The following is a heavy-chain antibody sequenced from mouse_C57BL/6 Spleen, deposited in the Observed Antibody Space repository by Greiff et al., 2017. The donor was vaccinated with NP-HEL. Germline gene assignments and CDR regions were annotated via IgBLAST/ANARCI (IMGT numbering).Heavy chain of an antibody. CDR2: IYPGDGDT. D-gene: IGHD2-4*01. V-gene: IGHV1-80*01. J-gene: IGHJ3*01. CDR1: GYAFSSYW. CDR3: ARETDYDYDGGFAY. Sequence: VKLQESGAELVKPGASVKISCKASGYAFSSYWMNWVKQRPGKGLEWIGQIYPGDGDTNYNGKFKGKATLTADKSSSTAYMQLSSLTSEDSAVYFCARETDYDYDGGFAYWGQGTLVTVSA.